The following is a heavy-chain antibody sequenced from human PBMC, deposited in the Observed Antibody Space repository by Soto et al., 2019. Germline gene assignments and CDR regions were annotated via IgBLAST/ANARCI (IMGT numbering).Heavy chain of an antibody. D-gene: IGHD6-13*01. CDR1: GFTFSSYG. Sequence: PGGSLRLSCAASGFTFSSYGMHWVRQAPGKGLEWVAVISYDGSNKYYADSVKGRFTISRDNSKNTLYLQMNSLRAEDTAVYYCAKGDAALQQLETMDVWGQGTTVTVSS. V-gene: IGHV3-30*18. CDR2: ISYDGSNK. CDR3: AKGDAALQQLETMDV. J-gene: IGHJ6*02.